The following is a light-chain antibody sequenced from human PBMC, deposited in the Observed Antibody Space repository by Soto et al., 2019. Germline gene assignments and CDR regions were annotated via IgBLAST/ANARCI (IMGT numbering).Light chain of an antibody. CDR2: GAS. J-gene: IGKJ1*01. CDR1: QSIANF. Sequence: ELVLTQSPATLSLSPGERATLSCRASQSIANFLAWYQQKPGQAPRLLIYGASTRATGIPARFSGSGSGTEFTLTISSLQSEDFAVYYCQQYNNWPRTFGQGTKVDIK. V-gene: IGKV3-15*01. CDR3: QQYNNWPRT.